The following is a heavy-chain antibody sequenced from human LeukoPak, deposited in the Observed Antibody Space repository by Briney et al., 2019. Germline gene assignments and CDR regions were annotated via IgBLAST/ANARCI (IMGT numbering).Heavy chain of an antibody. Sequence: GGSLRLSCAASGFTFSRYSMNWVRQAPGKGLEWVSSISSSSSYIYYADSVKGRFTISRDNAKNSLYLQMNSLRAEDTAVYYCARGQGYCSGGSCYSYYYYCYYMDVWGKGTTVTVSS. CDR1: GFTFSRYS. CDR2: ISSSSSYI. D-gene: IGHD2-15*01. CDR3: ARGQGYCSGGSCYSYYYYCYYMDV. J-gene: IGHJ6*03. V-gene: IGHV3-21*01.